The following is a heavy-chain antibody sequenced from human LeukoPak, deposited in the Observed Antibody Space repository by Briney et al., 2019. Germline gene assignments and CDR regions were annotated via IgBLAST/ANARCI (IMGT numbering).Heavy chain of an antibody. D-gene: IGHD5-24*01. J-gene: IGHJ4*02. Sequence: SVKVSCKASGGTFSSYAISWVRQAPGQGLEWMGRIIPIFGTANYAQKFQGRVTITTDESTSTAYMELSRLRSEDTAVYYCARAESERGDGYNWEGFDYWGQGTLVTVSS. CDR2: IIPIFGTA. CDR3: ARAESERGDGYNWEGFDY. V-gene: IGHV1-69*05. CDR1: GGTFSSYA.